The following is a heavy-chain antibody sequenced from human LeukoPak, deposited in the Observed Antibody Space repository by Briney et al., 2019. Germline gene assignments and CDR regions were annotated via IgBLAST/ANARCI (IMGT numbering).Heavy chain of an antibody. CDR3: AKHPKIQLWTRILEY. CDR2: ISGSGDST. D-gene: IGHD5-18*01. CDR1: GFTFSNYA. Sequence: GGSLGLSCAASGFTFSNYAMSWVRQAPGKGLVWVSAISGSGDSTYFADSVKGRFTMSRDNSKNTLYLQMNSLRAEDTAVYYCAKHPKIQLWTRILEYWGQGTLVTVSS. J-gene: IGHJ4*02. V-gene: IGHV3-23*01.